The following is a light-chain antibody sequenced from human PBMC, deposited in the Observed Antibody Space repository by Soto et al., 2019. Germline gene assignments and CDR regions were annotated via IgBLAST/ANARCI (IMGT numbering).Light chain of an antibody. Sequence: MSVTVCPVALSLSGGRMEIHSSEASQIVSSSYLAWYQQKPGQGPRLLIYGASSRATGIPDRFSGSGSGTHFPLTIRRLETADFAVYSCPQYGSSPLTSGGGTKVDIK. CDR3: PQYGSSPLT. CDR1: QIVSSSY. V-gene: IGKV3-20*01. J-gene: IGKJ4*01. CDR2: GAS.